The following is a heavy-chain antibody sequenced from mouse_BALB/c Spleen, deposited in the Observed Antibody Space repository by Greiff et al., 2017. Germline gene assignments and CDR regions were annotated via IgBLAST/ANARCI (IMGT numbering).Heavy chain of an antibody. D-gene: IGHD1-1*01. CDR3: ARGGAYYGSSYEYFDV. CDR1: SYTFTDYA. Sequence: VHLVESGPELVRPGVSVKISCKGSSYTFTDYAMHWVKQSHAKSLEWIGVISTYYGNTNYNQKFKGKATMTVDKSSSTAYMELARLTSEDSAVYYCARGGAYYGSSYEYFDVWGAGTTVTVSS. V-gene: IGHV1-67*01. J-gene: IGHJ1*01. CDR2: ISTYYGNT.